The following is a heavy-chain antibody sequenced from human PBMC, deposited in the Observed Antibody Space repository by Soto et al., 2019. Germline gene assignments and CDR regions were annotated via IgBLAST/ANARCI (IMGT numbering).Heavy chain of an antibody. Sequence: EASVKVSCKASGYTFTSYDINWVRQATGQGLEWMGWMNPNSGNTGYAQKFQGRVTMTRNTSISTAYMELSSLRSEDTAVYYCARGAGGISPFRGFPNPFDYWGQGTLVTVSS. V-gene: IGHV1-8*01. CDR1: GYTFTSYD. CDR2: MNPNSGNT. D-gene: IGHD2-8*01. CDR3: ARGAGGISPFRGFPNPFDY. J-gene: IGHJ4*02.